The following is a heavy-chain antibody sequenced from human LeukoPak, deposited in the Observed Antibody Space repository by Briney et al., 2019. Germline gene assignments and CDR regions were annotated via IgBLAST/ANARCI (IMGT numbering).Heavy chain of an antibody. J-gene: IGHJ4*02. CDR2: MNPNSGNT. V-gene: IGHV1-8*01. CDR1: GYTFTSYD. CDR3: ARGEGYYYDSSGYPH. D-gene: IGHD3-22*01. Sequence: EASVKVSCKASGYTFTSYDINWVRQATGQGLEWVGWMNPNSGNTGYAQKFQGRVTMTRNTSISTAYMELSSLRSEDTAVYYCARGEGYYYDSSGYPHWGQGTLVTVSS.